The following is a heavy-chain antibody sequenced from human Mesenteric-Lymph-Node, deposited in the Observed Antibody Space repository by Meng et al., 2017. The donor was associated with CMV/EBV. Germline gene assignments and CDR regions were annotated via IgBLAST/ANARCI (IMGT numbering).Heavy chain of an antibody. CDR1: GGTFSSYA. J-gene: IGHJ4*02. D-gene: IGHD3-10*01. Sequence: SVKVSCKASGGTFSSYALSWVRQAPGQGLEWMGGIIPIFGTANYAQKFQGRITITTDESTSTAYMELRSLRSEDTAVYYCARDMYPYYYGSGNYNYFDSWGQGTLVTVSS. CDR2: IIPIFGTA. CDR3: ARDMYPYYYGSGNYNYFDS. V-gene: IGHV1-69*05.